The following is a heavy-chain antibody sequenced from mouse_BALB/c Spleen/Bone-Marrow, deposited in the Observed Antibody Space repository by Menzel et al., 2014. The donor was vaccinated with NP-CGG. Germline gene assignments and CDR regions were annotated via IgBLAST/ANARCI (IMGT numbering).Heavy chain of an antibody. D-gene: IGHD2-1*01. CDR1: GFTFSSFG. Sequence: EVKLVESGGGLVQPGGSRELSCAASGFTFSSFGMHWVRQAPEKGLEWVTYISSGSSTIYYADTVKGRFTISRDNPKNTLFLQMTSLRSEDTATYYCARGGNFAWFAYWGQGTLVTVSA. J-gene: IGHJ3*01. CDR2: ISSGSSTI. V-gene: IGHV5-17*02. CDR3: ARGGNFAWFAY.